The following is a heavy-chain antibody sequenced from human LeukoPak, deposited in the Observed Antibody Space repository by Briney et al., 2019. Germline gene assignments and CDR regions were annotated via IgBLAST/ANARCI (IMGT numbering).Heavy chain of an antibody. Sequence: GESLKISCKGSGYNFANYWIGWVRQMPGKGLGWMGIIYPDDSDTRYGPSFQGQVTISADKSISTAYLQWSSLKASDTAMYYCARSNSAYFYDSFGYYYRWWGQGTLVTVSS. V-gene: IGHV5-51*01. D-gene: IGHD3-22*01. CDR1: GYNFANYW. CDR3: ARSNSAYFYDSFGYYYRW. CDR2: IYPDDSDT. J-gene: IGHJ4*02.